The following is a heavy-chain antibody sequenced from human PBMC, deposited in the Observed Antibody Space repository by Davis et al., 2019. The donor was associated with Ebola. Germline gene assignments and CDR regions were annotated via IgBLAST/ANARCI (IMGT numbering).Heavy chain of an antibody. CDR3: ARGGETVTGTASHGMDV. V-gene: IGHV3-48*01. CDR1: GFTFSIFG. CDR2: ISSSTTTI. Sequence: GGSLRLSCAASGFTFSIFGMNWVRQAPGKGLEWLSYISSSTTTIYYADSVKGRFTISRDNSKNTLYLQMDSLTAEDTAVYYCARGGETVTGTASHGMDVWGQGTTVTVSS. D-gene: IGHD1-14*01. J-gene: IGHJ6*02.